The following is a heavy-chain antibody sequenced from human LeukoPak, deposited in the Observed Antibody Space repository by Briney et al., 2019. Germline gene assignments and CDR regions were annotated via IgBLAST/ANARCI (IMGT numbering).Heavy chain of an antibody. D-gene: IGHD2-15*01. CDR3: ARVDIVDYYYYMDV. CDR2: INPNSGGT. V-gene: IGHV1-2*02. CDR1: GYTFTGYN. Sequence: GASVKVSCKASGYTFTGYNMHWVRQAPGQGLEWMGWINPNSGGTNYAQKFQGRVTMTRDTSISTAYMELSRLRSDDTAVYYCARVDIVDYYYYMDVWGKGTTVTVSS. J-gene: IGHJ6*03.